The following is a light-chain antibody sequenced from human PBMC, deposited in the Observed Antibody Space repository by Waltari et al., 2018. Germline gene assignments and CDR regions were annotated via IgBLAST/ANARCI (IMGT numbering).Light chain of an antibody. J-gene: IGKJ4*01. Sequence: DIQMTQSPSSVSSSVGDRVTITCRASQDIITFLAWYQQRPGKAPKLLIHSASTLQPGVPSRFSGSGSGTDFTLTITSLQPDDFATYYCQQAKSFPVTFGGGTKVEIK. CDR2: SAS. CDR1: QDIITF. V-gene: IGKV1-12*01. CDR3: QQAKSFPVT.